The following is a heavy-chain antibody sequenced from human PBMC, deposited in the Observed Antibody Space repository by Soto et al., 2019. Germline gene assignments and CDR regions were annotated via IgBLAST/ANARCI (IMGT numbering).Heavy chain of an antibody. V-gene: IGHV3-23*01. CDR1: GFTFSSYA. Sequence: GGSLRLSCAASGFTFSSYAMSWVRQAPGKGLEWVSAISGSGGSTYYADSVKGRFTISRDNSKNTLYLQMNSLRAEDTAVYYCAKVLTRYYDSSGYYSNGAFDIWGQGTMVTVSS. CDR3: AKVLTRYYDSSGYYSNGAFDI. CDR2: ISGSGGST. D-gene: IGHD3-22*01. J-gene: IGHJ3*02.